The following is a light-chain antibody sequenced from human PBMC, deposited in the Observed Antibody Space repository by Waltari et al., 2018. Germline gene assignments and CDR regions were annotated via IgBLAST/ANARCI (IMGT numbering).Light chain of an antibody. V-gene: IGKV1-16*02. CDR3: LQYNSYPRT. CDR2: DAC. Sequence: DSHNDVDWFQQKSGKAPKSLIYDACTLQSGVPSKFSGSGYGTDFTLTSSSLQPEEFATYYCLQYNSYPRTFSQGTKVEIK. J-gene: IGKJ1*01. CDR1: DSHND.